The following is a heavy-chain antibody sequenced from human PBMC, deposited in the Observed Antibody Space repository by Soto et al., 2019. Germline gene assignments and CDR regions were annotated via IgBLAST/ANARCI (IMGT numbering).Heavy chain of an antibody. CDR1: GGSFSGYY. CDR2: INHSGST. Sequence: SETPSLTCAVYGGSFSGYYWSWIRQPPGKGLEWIGEINHSGSTNYNPSLKSRVTISVDTSKNQFSLKLSSVTAADTAVYYCARLWQQLVLYYYYYGMDVWGQGTTVTVSS. V-gene: IGHV4-34*01. D-gene: IGHD6-13*01. CDR3: ARLWQQLVLYYYYYGMDV. J-gene: IGHJ6*02.